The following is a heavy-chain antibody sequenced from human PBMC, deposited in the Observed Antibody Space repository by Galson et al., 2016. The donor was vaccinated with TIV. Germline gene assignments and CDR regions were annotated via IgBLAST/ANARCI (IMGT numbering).Heavy chain of an antibody. CDR1: GFTFSSYW. CDR3: ARDFPPGYGSSFNDY. V-gene: IGHV3-7*01. J-gene: IGHJ4*02. CDR2: IKQDGGEK. Sequence: SLRLSCAASGFTFSSYWMSWVRQAPGKGLEWVANIKQDGGEKYYVDSVKGRFTISRDNAKNSLFPQMNSLRAEDRAVYYCARDFPPGYGSSFNDYWGQGTLVTVSS. D-gene: IGHD6-13*01.